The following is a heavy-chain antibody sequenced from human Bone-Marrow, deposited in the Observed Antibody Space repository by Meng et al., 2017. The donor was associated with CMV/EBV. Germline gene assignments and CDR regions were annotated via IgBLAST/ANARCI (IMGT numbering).Heavy chain of an antibody. CDR2: ISSSSSYI. CDR3: ARAHIDYYGSGSYAPVDYYGMDV. Sequence: GGSLRLSCAASGFTFSSYSTNWVRQAPGKGLEWVSSISSSSSYIYYADSVKGRFTISRDNAKNSLYLQMNSLRAEDTAVYYCARAHIDYYGSGSYAPVDYYGMDVWGQGTTVTVSS. J-gene: IGHJ6*02. V-gene: IGHV3-21*04. CDR1: GFTFSSYS. D-gene: IGHD3-10*01.